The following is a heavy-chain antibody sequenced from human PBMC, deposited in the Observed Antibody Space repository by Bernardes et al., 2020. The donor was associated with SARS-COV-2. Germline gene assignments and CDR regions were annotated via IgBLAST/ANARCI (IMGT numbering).Heavy chain of an antibody. CDR3: ARSDIVSFDY. Sequence: SETLSLTCTVTGGSISRGNYYWGWIRQHPGKGLEWIGYIYYSGGTYYNRSLKSPVTISIDTSANQLSLRLSSVTAADTAIYYCARSDIVSFDYWGQGILVTVSS. CDR1: GGSISRGNYY. D-gene: IGHD5-12*01. CDR2: IYYSGGT. V-gene: IGHV4-31*01. J-gene: IGHJ4*02.